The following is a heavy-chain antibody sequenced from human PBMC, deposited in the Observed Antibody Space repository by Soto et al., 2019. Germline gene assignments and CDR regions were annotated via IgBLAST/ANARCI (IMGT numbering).Heavy chain of an antibody. CDR1: GFTFSSYW. CDR2: IKQDGSEK. Sequence: GGSLRLSCAASGFTFSSYWMSWVRQAPGKGLEWVANIKQDGSEKYYVDSVKGRFTISRDNAKNSLYLQMNSLRAEDTAVYYCSIEILGGPTYYIDFRGQGTLVTVFS. CDR3: SIEILGGPTYYIDF. D-gene: IGHD3-16*01. J-gene: IGHJ4*02. V-gene: IGHV3-7*05.